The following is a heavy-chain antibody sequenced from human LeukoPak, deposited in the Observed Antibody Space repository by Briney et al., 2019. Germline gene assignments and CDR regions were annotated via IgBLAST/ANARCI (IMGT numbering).Heavy chain of an antibody. Sequence: SETLSLTCTVSNDSINSYYWSWIRQPPGKGLEWIGYIYYNGSTNYNPSLKSRVTISVDTSKNQFSLKLSSVTAADTAVYYCARGPFVTIFSYFDYWGQGTLVTVSS. J-gene: IGHJ4*02. CDR3: ARGPFVTIFSYFDY. CDR1: NDSINSYY. CDR2: IYYNGST. D-gene: IGHD3-3*01. V-gene: IGHV4-59*01.